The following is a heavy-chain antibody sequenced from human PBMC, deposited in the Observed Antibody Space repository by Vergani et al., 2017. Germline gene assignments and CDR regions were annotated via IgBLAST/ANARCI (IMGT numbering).Heavy chain of an antibody. CDR2: IYSGGST. CDR3: AKDNSWLRYFDWSTGYFDY. D-gene: IGHD3-9*01. Sequence: EVQLVESGGGLIQPGGSLRLSCAASGFTVSSNYMSWVRQAPGKGLEWVSVIYSGGSTYYADSVKGRFTISRDNSKNTLYLQMNSLRAEDTAVYYCAKDNSWLRYFDWSTGYFDYWGQGTLVTVSS. J-gene: IGHJ4*02. CDR1: GFTVSSNY. V-gene: IGHV3-53*01.